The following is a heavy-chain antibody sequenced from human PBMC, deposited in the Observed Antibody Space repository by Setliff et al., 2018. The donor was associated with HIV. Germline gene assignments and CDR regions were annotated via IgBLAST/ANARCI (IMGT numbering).Heavy chain of an antibody. J-gene: IGHJ4*02. CDR3: AHNHLAVAGSHYFDY. Sequence: PTLVNPTQTLTLTCTFSGFSLSTSGMCVSWIRQPPGKALEWLARIDWDADKRYSPSLKNRLTITKDTSKNQVLLTMTNMDPLDTATYYCAHNHLAVAGSHYFDYWGQGTLVTVSS. D-gene: IGHD6-19*01. CDR2: IDWDADK. V-gene: IGHV2-5*08. CDR1: GFSLSTSGMC.